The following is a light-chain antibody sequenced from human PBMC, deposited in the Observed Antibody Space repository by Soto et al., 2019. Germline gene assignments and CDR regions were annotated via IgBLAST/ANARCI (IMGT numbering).Light chain of an antibody. CDR3: QQYGNSPFT. CDR1: QSVSNNY. Sequence: EIVLTQSPGTLSLSPGERATLSCRTSQSVSNNYLAWYQQKPGQTPRLLIYAASSRATGVPDRFSGSGSGTVFTLTVSRLEPEDFAVFYCQQYGNSPFTFDPGTKVEIK. J-gene: IGKJ2*01. V-gene: IGKV3-20*01. CDR2: AAS.